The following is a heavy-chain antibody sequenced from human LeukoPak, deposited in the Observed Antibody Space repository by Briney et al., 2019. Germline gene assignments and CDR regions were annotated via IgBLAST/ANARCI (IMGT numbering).Heavy chain of an antibody. Sequence: GTSLRLSCTASGYTFSDYGMHWVRQAPGKGLEWLSVISYSGVVKFYADSVKGRFTISRDNSKNTLYLQMNSLRDEDTALYYCARAYYDISGYYSFDYWGQGTLVTVSS. CDR2: ISYSGVVK. CDR1: GYTFSDYG. CDR3: ARAYYDISGYYSFDY. J-gene: IGHJ4*02. V-gene: IGHV3-33*08. D-gene: IGHD3-22*01.